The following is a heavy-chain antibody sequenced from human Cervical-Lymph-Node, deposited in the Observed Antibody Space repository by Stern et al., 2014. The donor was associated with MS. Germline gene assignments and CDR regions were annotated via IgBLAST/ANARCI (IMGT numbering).Heavy chain of an antibody. CDR1: GGSISSYY. J-gene: IGHJ5*02. V-gene: IGHV4-59*01. CDR3: ARGATQAFDP. CDR2: LYYRWSA. Sequence: VQLEESGPGLVKPSETLSLTCTVSGGSISSYYWSWIRQPPGKGLEWIVYLYYRWSANYNPSLKSRVTISVDTSKNQFSMKLSSVTAADTAVYYCARGATQAFDPWGQGTLVTVSS.